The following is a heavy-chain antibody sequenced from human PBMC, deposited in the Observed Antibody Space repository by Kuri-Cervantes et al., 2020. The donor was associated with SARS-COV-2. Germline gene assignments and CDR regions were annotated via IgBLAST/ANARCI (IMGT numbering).Heavy chain of an antibody. CDR1: GYTFTSYG. Sequence: ASVKVSCKASGYTFTSYGINWVRQAPGQGPEWMGRISTNTGNATYAQGFTGRFVFSWDTSVSTAYLQISSLKAEDTAVYYCARGVGISDYWGQGTLVTVSS. CDR2: ISTNTGNA. J-gene: IGHJ4*02. V-gene: IGHV7-4-1*02. D-gene: IGHD1-1*01. CDR3: ARGVGISDY.